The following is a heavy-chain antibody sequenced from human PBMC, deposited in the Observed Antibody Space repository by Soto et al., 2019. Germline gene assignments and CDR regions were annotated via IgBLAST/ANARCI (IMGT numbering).Heavy chain of an antibody. V-gene: IGHV3-9*01. Sequence: VQLVESGGGLVQPGRSLRLSCAASGFTFDDYAMHWVRQAPGKGLEWVSGISWNSGSIGYADSVKGRFTISRDNAKNSLYLQMNSLRAEDTALYYCAKGPFYGDYVFDYWGQGTLVTVSS. J-gene: IGHJ4*02. CDR2: ISWNSGSI. CDR1: GFTFDDYA. D-gene: IGHD4-17*01. CDR3: AKGPFYGDYVFDY.